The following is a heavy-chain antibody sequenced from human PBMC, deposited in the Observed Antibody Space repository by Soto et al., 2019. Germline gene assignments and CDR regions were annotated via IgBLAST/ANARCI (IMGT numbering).Heavy chain of an antibody. J-gene: IGHJ4*02. V-gene: IGHV4-39*01. CDR3: AGPYYDSSGYYPFDY. D-gene: IGHD3-22*01. CDR2: IYYSGST. CDR1: GGSISSSIYY. Sequence: SETLSLTCTVSGGSISSSIYYWGWIRQPPGKGLEWIGSIYYSGSTYYNPSLKSRVTISVDTSKNQFSLKLSSVTAADTAVYYCAGPYYDSSGYYPFDYWGQGTLVTVSS.